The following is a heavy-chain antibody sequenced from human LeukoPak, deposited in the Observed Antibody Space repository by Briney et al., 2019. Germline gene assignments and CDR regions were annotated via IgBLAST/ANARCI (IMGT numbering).Heavy chain of an antibody. CDR1: GFTFNNYA. CDR3: ATSKQLVRLFDY. Sequence: GGSLRLSCAASGFTFNNYALAWVRQTPEKGLECVSAISGDGVSPYYVDSVRGRFTISRDNSKNTLYLQMHSLRVEDTAVYYCATSKQLVRLFDYWGQGTLVTVSS. D-gene: IGHD6-6*01. V-gene: IGHV3-23*01. CDR2: ISGDGVSP. J-gene: IGHJ4*02.